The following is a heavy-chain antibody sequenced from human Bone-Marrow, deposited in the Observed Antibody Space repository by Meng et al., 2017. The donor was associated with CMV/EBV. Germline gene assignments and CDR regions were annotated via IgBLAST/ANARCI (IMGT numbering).Heavy chain of an antibody. Sequence: SVKVSCKASGYSFTGYYMHWVRQAPGQGLEWMGWVNPNSGGTNYAQKFQGRVTMTRDTSISTAYVELSRLRSDDTAVYYCATFYNWNYHHGMDVCGQGTTVTVSS. J-gene: IGHJ6*02. V-gene: IGHV1-2*02. CDR3: ATFYNWNYHHGMDV. CDR2: VNPNSGGT. CDR1: GYSFTGYY. D-gene: IGHD1-20*01.